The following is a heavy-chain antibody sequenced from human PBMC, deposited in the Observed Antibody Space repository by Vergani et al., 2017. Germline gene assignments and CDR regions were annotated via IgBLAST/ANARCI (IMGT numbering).Heavy chain of an antibody. CDR3: ATGPKIQRAFDI. CDR1: GYTLTELS. V-gene: IGHV1-24*01. J-gene: IGHJ3*02. D-gene: IGHD1-1*01. Sequence: QVQLVQSGAEVQKPGASVKVSCKVSGYTLTELSMHWVRQAPGKGLEWMGGFDPEDGEKIYAQKFQGRVTMTEDTSTDTAYMELSSLRSEDTAVYYCATGPKIQRAFDIWGQGTMVTVSS. CDR2: FDPEDGEK.